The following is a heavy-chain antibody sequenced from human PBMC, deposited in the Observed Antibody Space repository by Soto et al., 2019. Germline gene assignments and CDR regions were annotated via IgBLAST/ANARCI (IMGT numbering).Heavy chain of an antibody. CDR2: INHSGST. V-gene: IGHV4-34*01. D-gene: IGHD5-18*01. CDR1: GGSFSGYY. Sequence: SETLSLTCAVYGGSFSGYYWSWIRQPPGKGLEWIGEINHSGSTNYNPSLKSRVTISVDTTKNQFSLNLSSVTAADTAVYYCAREYTEMDTIIDAFDIWGQGKMVTVSS. J-gene: IGHJ3*02. CDR3: AREYTEMDTIIDAFDI.